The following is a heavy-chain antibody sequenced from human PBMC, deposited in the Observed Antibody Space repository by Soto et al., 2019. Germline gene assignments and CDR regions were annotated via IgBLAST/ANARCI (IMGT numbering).Heavy chain of an antibody. V-gene: IGHV3-48*03. CDR3: ARDSDSSSWYVIFDY. CDR2: ISSSGSTI. Sequence: VQLVESGGGLVQPGGSLRLSCAASGFTFSSYEMNWVRQAPGKGLEWVSYISSSGSTIYYADSVKGRFTISRDNAKNSLYLQMNSLRAEDTAVYYCARDSDSSSWYVIFDYWGQGTLVTVSS. J-gene: IGHJ4*02. D-gene: IGHD6-13*01. CDR1: GFTFSSYE.